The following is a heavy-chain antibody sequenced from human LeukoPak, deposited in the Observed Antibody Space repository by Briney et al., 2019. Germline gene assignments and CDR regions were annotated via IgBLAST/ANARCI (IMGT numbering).Heavy chain of an antibody. CDR3: ARRSSGGGLFDY. J-gene: IGHJ4*02. D-gene: IGHD6-19*01. Sequence: SETLSLTCTVSGGSISSSSYYWGWIRQPPGKGLEWIGSIHYSGSTYYNPSLKSRVTISVDTSKNHFSLKLSSVTSADTAVYYCARRSSGGGLFDYWGQGTLVTVSS. V-gene: IGHV4-39*02. CDR2: IHYSGST. CDR1: GGSISSSSYY.